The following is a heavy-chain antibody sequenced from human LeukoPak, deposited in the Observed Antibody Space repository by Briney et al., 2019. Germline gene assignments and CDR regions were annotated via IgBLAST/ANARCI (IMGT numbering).Heavy chain of an antibody. J-gene: IGHJ4*02. V-gene: IGHV4-61*02. CDR3: ARGKTYYYDSSFDY. D-gene: IGHD3-22*01. CDR1: GGSISSGSYY. CDR2: IYTSGST. Sequence: SETLSLTCTVSGGSISSGSYYWSWIRQPAGKGLEWIGRIYTSGSTNYNPSLKSRVTISVDTSKNQFSLKLSSVTAADTAVYYCARGKTYYYDSSFDYWGQGTLVTVSS.